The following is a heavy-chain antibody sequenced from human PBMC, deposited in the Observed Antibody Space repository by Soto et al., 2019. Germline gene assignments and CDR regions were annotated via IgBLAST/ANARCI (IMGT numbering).Heavy chain of an antibody. D-gene: IGHD3-22*01. V-gene: IGHV1-18*01. CDR1: GYTFTSYG. J-gene: IGHJ4*02. Sequence: ASVKVSCKASGYTFTSYGISWVRQAPGQGLEWMGWISAYNGNTNYAQKLQGRVTMTTDTSTSTAYMELRSLRSDDTAVYYCAREYISSGYYYVFDYWGQGTLVTVSS. CDR3: AREYISSGYYYVFDY. CDR2: ISAYNGNT.